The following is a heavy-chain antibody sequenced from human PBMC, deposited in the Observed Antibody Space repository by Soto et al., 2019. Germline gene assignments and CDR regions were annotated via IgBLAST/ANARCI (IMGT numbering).Heavy chain of an antibody. D-gene: IGHD2-2*01. Sequence: PSETLSLTCAVSGGSISSSTWWSWVCQPPGKGLEWIGEIYHSGSTNYNPSLKSRVTISVDTSKNQFSLRLSSVTAADTAVYYCASSTSWNWFDPWGQGTLVTVSS. CDR2: IYHSGST. CDR1: GGSISSSTW. CDR3: ASSTSWNWFDP. V-gene: IGHV4-4*02. J-gene: IGHJ5*02.